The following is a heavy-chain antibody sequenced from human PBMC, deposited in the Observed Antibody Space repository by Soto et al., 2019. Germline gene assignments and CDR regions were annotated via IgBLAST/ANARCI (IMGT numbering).Heavy chain of an antibody. Sequence: QVQLQQWGAGLLKPSETLSLTCAVYGGSFSGYYWSWIRQPPGKGLEWIGEINHSGSTNYNPSLKSRVTMSVDTSKNQFSLKLSSVTAADTAVYYCARADVDTAMVPRPKYYFDYWGQGTLVTVSS. V-gene: IGHV4-34*01. CDR3: ARADVDTAMVPRPKYYFDY. D-gene: IGHD5-18*01. J-gene: IGHJ4*02. CDR2: INHSGST. CDR1: GGSFSGYY.